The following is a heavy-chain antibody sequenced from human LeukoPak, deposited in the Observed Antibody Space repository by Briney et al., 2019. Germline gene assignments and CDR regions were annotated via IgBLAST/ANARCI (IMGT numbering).Heavy chain of an antibody. CDR3: ARLLRYDAFDI. V-gene: IGHV4-59*01. CDR1: GGSTSSYY. Sequence: KPSETLSLTCTVSGGSTSSYYWSWIRQPPGKGLEWIGYIYYSGSTNYNPSLKSRVTISVDTSKNQFSLKLSSVTAADTAVYYCARLLRYDAFDIWGQGTMVTVSS. J-gene: IGHJ3*02. D-gene: IGHD3-9*01. CDR2: IYYSGST.